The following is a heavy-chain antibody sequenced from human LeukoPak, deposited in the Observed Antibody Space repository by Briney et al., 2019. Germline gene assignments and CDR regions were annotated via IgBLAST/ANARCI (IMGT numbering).Heavy chain of an antibody. Sequence: GESLKISCKGSGYSINNYWIGWVRQMPGKGLEWMGRIDPSDSYTNYSPSFQGHVTISADKSISTAYLQWSSLKASDTAMYYCATDLGYCSSTSCYSGNYYYYGMDVWGQGTTVTVSS. D-gene: IGHD2-2*01. V-gene: IGHV5-10-1*01. CDR3: ATDLGYCSSTSCYSGNYYYYGMDV. CDR2: IDPSDSYT. J-gene: IGHJ6*02. CDR1: GYSINNYW.